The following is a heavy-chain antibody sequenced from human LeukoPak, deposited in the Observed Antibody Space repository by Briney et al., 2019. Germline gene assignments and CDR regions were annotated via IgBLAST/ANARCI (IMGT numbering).Heavy chain of an antibody. Sequence: GGSLRLSCAASGFTFSSYAMHWVRQAPGKGLEWVAVISYDGSNKYYADSVKGRFTISRDNPKNTLYLQMNSLRAEDTAVYYCARGAPVVAATLLYYYYYGMDVWGQGTTVTVSS. J-gene: IGHJ6*02. CDR2: ISYDGSNK. CDR3: ARGAPVVAATLLYYYYYGMDV. D-gene: IGHD2-15*01. CDR1: GFTFSSYA. V-gene: IGHV3-30-3*01.